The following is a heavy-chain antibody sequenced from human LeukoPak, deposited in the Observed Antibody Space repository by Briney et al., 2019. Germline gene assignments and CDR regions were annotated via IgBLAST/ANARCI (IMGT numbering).Heavy chain of an antibody. J-gene: IGHJ4*02. CDR1: GFTFDDYT. CDR3: AKGNILTGPPDY. Sequence: PGGPLRLSCAASGFTFDDYTMHWVRQAPGKGLEWVSLINWDGDITYYADSVKGRFTISRDNSKNSLYLQMNSLRTEDTALYYCAKGNILTGPPDYWGQGTLVTVSS. D-gene: IGHD3-9*01. V-gene: IGHV3-43*01. CDR2: INWDGDIT.